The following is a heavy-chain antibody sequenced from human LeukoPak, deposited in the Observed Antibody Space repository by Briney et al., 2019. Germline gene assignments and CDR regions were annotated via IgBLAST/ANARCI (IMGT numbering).Heavy chain of an antibody. V-gene: IGHV1-69*01. CDR2: IIPIFGTA. D-gene: IGHD3-22*01. CDR3: AREGTYYYDSSGYYPPYFDY. J-gene: IGHJ4*02. CDR1: GGTFSSYA. Sequence: KISCKASGGTFSSYAISWVRQAPGQGLGWMRGIIPIFGTANYAQKFQGRVTITADESTSTAYMELSSLRSEDTAVYYCAREGTYYYDSSGYYPPYFDYWGQGTLVTVSS.